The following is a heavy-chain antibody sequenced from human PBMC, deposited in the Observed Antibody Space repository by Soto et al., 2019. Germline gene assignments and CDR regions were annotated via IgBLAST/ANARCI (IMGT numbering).Heavy chain of an antibody. CDR3: ARDLLDWGWEDYSYYGMDV. CDR1: GFTFSSYA. J-gene: IGHJ6*02. D-gene: IGHD3-3*01. CDR2: ISYDGSNK. Sequence: GGSLRLSCAASGFTFSSYAMHWVRQAPGKGLEWVAVISYDGSNKYYADSVKGRFTISRDNSKNTLYLQMNSLRAEDTAVYYCARDLLDWGWEDYSYYGMDVWGQGTTVTVSS. V-gene: IGHV3-30-3*01.